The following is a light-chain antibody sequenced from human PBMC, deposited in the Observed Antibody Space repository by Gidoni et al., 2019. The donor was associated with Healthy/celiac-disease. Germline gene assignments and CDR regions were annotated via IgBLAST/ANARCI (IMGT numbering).Light chain of an antibody. CDR1: QSISSY. Sequence: IPMTQSPSSLSASFGDSVTITCRASQSISSYLTWYQQKPGKAPKLLIYDASSLQSGVPSRCSGSGSGTDFTLTISSLQPEDFATYYCQQSYSTPTWTFGQGTKVEIK. CDR3: QQSYSTPTWT. V-gene: IGKV1-39*01. J-gene: IGKJ1*01. CDR2: DAS.